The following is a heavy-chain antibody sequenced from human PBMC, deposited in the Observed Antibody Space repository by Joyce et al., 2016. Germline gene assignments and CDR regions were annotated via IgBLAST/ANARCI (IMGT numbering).Heavy chain of an antibody. CDR1: GFTFDDYA. CDR2: ISWNSGSK. V-gene: IGHV3-9*01. Sequence: VQLVESGGGLAQPGRSLRLSCAASGFTFDDYAMQWVRQGPGKGLEWVSGISWNSGSKGYADSVKGRFTITRDNSRKRLYLQMDSLRVEDTALYYCAKALRRRDALDVWGQGTTVTVSS. D-gene: IGHD6-25*01. J-gene: IGHJ3*01. CDR3: AKALRRRDALDV.